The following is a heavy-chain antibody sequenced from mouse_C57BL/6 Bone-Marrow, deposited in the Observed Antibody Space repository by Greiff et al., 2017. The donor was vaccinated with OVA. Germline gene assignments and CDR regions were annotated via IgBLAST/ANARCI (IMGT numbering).Heavy chain of an antibody. CDR3: TSGDSYYGSDV. Sequence: VQLQQSGAELVRPGASVTLSCKASGYTFTDYEMHWVKQTPVHGLEWIGAIDPETGGTAYNQKFKGKAILTADKSSSTAYMELRSLTSEDSAVYYCTSGDSYYGSDVWGTGTTVTVSS. D-gene: IGHD1-1*01. CDR1: GYTFTDYE. CDR2: IDPETGGT. V-gene: IGHV1-15*01. J-gene: IGHJ1*03.